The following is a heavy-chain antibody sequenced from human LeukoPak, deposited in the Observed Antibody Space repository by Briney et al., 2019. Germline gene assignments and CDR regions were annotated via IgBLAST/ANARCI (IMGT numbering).Heavy chain of an antibody. J-gene: IGHJ4*02. V-gene: IGHV3-7*01. CDR1: GFTFSNYW. Sequence: GGSLRLSCAASGFTFSNYWMTWVRQGPGEGLEWLANINLDGSETHFVDSVKRRFTIFRDNAKNSLSLQMSGLRVEDTAVYYCATGYSVWLRWGRGTQVTVSS. CDR2: INLDGSET. CDR3: ATGYSVWLR. D-gene: IGHD6-19*01.